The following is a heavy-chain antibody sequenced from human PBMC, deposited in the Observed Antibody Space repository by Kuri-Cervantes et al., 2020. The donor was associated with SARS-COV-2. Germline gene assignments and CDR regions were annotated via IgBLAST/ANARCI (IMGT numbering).Heavy chain of an antibody. CDR3: AKDRVGVQDF. CDR2: ISHDGKNK. J-gene: IGHJ4*02. V-gene: IGHV3-30*18. Sequence: GGSLRLSCAASGFNFSRTDMHWVRQAPGKGLEWVALISHDGKNKKCIASGKGRFTISRDNSQNTLYLHMKSLRGEDTAMYYCAKDRVGVQDFWGQGTLVTVSS. D-gene: IGHD2-21*01. CDR1: GFNFSRTD.